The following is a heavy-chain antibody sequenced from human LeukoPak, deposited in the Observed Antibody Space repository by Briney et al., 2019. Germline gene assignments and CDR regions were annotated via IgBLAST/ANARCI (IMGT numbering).Heavy chain of an antibody. CDR3: ARVYDCSSTSCYLDYYYYMDV. CDR2: IYPGDSDT. D-gene: IGHD2-2*01. Sequence: GESLKISCKGSGYSFTSYWIGWVRQMPGKGLEGMGIIYPGDSDTRYSPSFQGQVTISADKSISTAYLQWSSLKASDTAMYYCARVYDCSSTSCYLDYYYYMDVWGKGTTVTVSS. CDR1: GYSFTSYW. J-gene: IGHJ6*03. V-gene: IGHV5-51*01.